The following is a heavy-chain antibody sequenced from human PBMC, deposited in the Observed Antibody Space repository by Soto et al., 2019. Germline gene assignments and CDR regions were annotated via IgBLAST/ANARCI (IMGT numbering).Heavy chain of an antibody. CDR2: ISGSGGST. CDR1: GFTFSSYA. J-gene: IGHJ6*02. Sequence: GGSLRLSCAASGFTFSSYAMGWVRQAPGKGLEWVSAISGSGGSTYYADSVKGRFTISRDNSKNTLYLQMNSLRAEDTAVYYCAKGLIAARGGQGYYYYGMDVWGQGTTVTVSS. D-gene: IGHD6-13*01. CDR3: AKGLIAARGGQGYYYYGMDV. V-gene: IGHV3-23*01.